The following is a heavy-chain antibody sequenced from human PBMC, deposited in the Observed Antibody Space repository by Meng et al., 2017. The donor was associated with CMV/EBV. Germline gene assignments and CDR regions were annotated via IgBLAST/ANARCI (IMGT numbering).Heavy chain of an antibody. J-gene: IGHJ4*02. D-gene: IGHD3-22*01. Sequence: SISSSSYYWGWIRQPPGKGLEWIGSIYYSGSTYYNPSLKSRVTISVDTSRNQFSLKLSSVTAADTAVYYCASPPINYYDSSGYYLFDYWGQGTLVTVSS. CDR2: IYYSGST. CDR3: ASPPINYYDSSGYYLFDY. V-gene: IGHV4-39*01. CDR1: SISSSSYY.